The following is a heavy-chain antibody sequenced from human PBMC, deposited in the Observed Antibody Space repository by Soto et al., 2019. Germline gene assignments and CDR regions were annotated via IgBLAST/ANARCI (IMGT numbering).Heavy chain of an antibody. CDR2: IDLSGAST. J-gene: IGHJ6*02. D-gene: IGHD6-6*01. CDR3: ARDYSSSGGMDV. Sequence: EVQLLESGGGLVQPGGSLRLSCAASGLTFSSYAMTWVRQAPGKGLEWVSAIDLSGASTYYADSVRGRFTISRDNSKNSLYLQMNSLRAEDTAVYYCARDYSSSGGMDVWGQGTTVTVSS. V-gene: IGHV3-23*01. CDR1: GLTFSSYA.